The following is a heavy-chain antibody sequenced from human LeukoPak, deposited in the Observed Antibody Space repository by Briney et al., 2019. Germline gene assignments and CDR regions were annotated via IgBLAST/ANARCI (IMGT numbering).Heavy chain of an antibody. CDR3: ARQVPYSSSWYLYRYYMDV. CDR2: IYYSGST. CDR1: GGSISSSSYY. J-gene: IGHJ6*03. D-gene: IGHD6-13*01. V-gene: IGHV4-39*01. Sequence: SETLSLTCTVSGGSISSSSYYWGWIRQPPGKGLEWIGSIYYSGSTYYNPSLKSRVTISVDTSKNQFSLKLSSVTAADTAVYYCARQVPYSSSWYLYRYYMDVWGKGTTVTVSS.